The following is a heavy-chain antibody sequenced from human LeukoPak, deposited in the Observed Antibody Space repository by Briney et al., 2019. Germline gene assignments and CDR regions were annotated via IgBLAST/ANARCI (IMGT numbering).Heavy chain of an antibody. CDR3: ARGGGLDV. Sequence: HPGGSLRLSCVASGFTFSNYWMGWVRQAPGKGLKWVATIKQDGSEKYYVDSVKGRFTISRDNAKNSLFLQMNSLRAEDTAVYFCARGGGLDVWGQGATVTVSS. V-gene: IGHV3-7*04. CDR2: IKQDGSEK. CDR1: GFTFSNYW. J-gene: IGHJ6*02.